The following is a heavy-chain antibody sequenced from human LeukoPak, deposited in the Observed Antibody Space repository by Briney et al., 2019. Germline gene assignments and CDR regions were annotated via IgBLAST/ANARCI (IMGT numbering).Heavy chain of an antibody. V-gene: IGHV3-7*01. Sequence: GGSLRLSCAASGSTFSNHWMTWVRQAPGKGLEWVANIKQDGSEKYYVDPAKGRFTISRDNAKNSLYLQMNSLRAEDTAVYYCARGYQSNANWFDPWGQGTLVTVSS. CDR2: IKQDGSEK. J-gene: IGHJ5*02. CDR3: ARGYQSNANWFDP. D-gene: IGHD2-2*01. CDR1: GSTFSNHW.